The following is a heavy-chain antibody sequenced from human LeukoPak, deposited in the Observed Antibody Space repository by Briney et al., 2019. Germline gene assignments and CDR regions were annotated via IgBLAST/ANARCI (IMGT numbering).Heavy chain of an antibody. CDR3: AKNRGYDSSGYYAVQFDY. Sequence: GGSLRLSCAASGFTFSSYAMSWVRQAPGKGLEWVSAISGSGGSTYYADSVKGRFTISRDNSKNTLYLQMNSLRAEDTAVYYCAKNRGYDSSGYYAVQFDYWGHGTLVTVSS. CDR2: ISGSGGST. J-gene: IGHJ4*01. CDR1: GFTFSSYA. D-gene: IGHD3-22*01. V-gene: IGHV3-23*01.